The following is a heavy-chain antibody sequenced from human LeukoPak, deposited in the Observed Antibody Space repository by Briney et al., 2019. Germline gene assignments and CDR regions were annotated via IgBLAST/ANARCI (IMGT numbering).Heavy chain of an antibody. Sequence: ASVKVSCKASGYTFTGYYMHWVRQAPGQGLEWMGWINPNSGGTNYAQKFQGRVTMTRDTSISTAYMELSRLRSDDTAVYYCARAARLSIAARGGDRTWFDPWGQGTLVTASS. J-gene: IGHJ5*02. CDR1: GYTFTGYY. V-gene: IGHV1-2*02. CDR3: ARAARLSIAARGGDRTWFDP. CDR2: INPNSGGT. D-gene: IGHD6-6*01.